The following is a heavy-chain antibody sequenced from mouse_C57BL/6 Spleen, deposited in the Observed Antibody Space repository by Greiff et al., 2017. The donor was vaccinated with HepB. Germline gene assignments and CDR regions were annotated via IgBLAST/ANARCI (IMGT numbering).Heavy chain of an antibody. CDR3: ARGPTPFAY. CDR2: IDPSDSYT. V-gene: IGHV1-50*01. D-gene: IGHD2-10*01. Sequence: VQLQQPGAELVKPGASVKLSCKASGYTFTSYWMQWVKQRPGQGLEWIGEIDPSDSYTNYNQKFKGKATLTVDTSSSTAYMQLSSLTSEDSAVYYCARGPTPFAYWGQGTLVTVSA. J-gene: IGHJ3*01. CDR1: GYTFTSYW.